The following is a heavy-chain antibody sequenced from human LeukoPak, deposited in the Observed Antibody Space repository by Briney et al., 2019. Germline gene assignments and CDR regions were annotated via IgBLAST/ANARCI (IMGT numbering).Heavy chain of an antibody. D-gene: IGHD2-21*02. J-gene: IGHJ2*01. Sequence: SETLSLTCTISGASTSSRGYYWTWVRQHSGKGLEWIGYIYHTGTTYYNPSLRSRITISMGTSKNQFSLKMTSMTAADTAVYYCAGARSVAVVVTAIGSWYFDLWGRGTLVTVSS. V-gene: IGHV4-31*03. CDR1: GASTSSRGYY. CDR3: AGARSVAVVVTAIGSWYFDL. CDR2: IYHTGTT.